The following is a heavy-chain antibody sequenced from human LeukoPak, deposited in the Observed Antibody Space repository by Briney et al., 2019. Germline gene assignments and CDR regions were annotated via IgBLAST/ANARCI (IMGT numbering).Heavy chain of an antibody. V-gene: IGHV4-39*01. D-gene: IGHD4-11*01. CDR1: GGSISSSSYY. Sequence: PSETLSLTCTVSGGSISSSSYYWGWIRQPPGKGLEWIGSIYYSGSTYYNPSLKSRVTISVDTSKNQFSLKLSSVTAADTAVYYCARRIRAGLFDYSNPYFDYWGQGTLVTVSS. CDR3: ARRIRAGLFDYSNPYFDY. CDR2: IYYSGST. J-gene: IGHJ4*02.